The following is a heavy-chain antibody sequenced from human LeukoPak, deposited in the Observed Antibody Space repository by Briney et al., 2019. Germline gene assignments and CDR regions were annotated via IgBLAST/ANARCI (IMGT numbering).Heavy chain of an antibody. Sequence: PGGSLRLSCAASGFTVSSNYMSWVRQAPGKGLXXXXXIYSGGSTYYXXXXXGRFTISRDNSKNTLYLQLNSLRAEDTAVYYCASRATVTTDRFWFDPWGQGTLVTVSS. CDR1: GFTVSSNY. CDR3: ASRATVTTDRFWFDP. J-gene: IGHJ5*02. CDR2: IYSGGST. V-gene: IGHV3-53*01. D-gene: IGHD4-11*01.